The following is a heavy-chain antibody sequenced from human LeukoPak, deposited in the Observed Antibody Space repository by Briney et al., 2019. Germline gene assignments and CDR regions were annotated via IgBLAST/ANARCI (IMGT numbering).Heavy chain of an antibody. D-gene: IGHD1-26*01. V-gene: IGHV3-21*01. CDR2: ISSSSSYI. CDR3: ASTSGSYYPYYFDY. CDR1: GFTFSTYS. J-gene: IGHJ4*02. Sequence: PGGSLRLSCAASGFTFSTYSMNWVRQAPGKGLEWVSSISSSSSYIYYADSMKGRFTISRDDAKNSLYLQMNSLRAEDTAVYYCASTSGSYYPYYFDYWGQGTQVTVSS.